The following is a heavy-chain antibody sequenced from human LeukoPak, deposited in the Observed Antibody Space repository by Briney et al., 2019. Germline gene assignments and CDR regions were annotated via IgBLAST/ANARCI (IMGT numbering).Heavy chain of an antibody. Sequence: SETLSLTCAVYGGSFSGYYWSWIRQPPGKGLEWIGSIYYSGSTYYNPSLKSRVTISVDTSKNQFSLKLSSVTAADTAVYYCARRFRITKGNYFDYWGQGTLVTVSS. D-gene: IGHD3-10*01. CDR2: IYYSGST. CDR3: ARRFRITKGNYFDY. V-gene: IGHV4-34*01. CDR1: GGSFSGYY. J-gene: IGHJ4*02.